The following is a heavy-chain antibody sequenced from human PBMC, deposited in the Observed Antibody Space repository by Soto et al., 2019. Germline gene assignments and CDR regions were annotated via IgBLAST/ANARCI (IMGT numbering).Heavy chain of an antibody. CDR1: GGFISSYY. D-gene: IGHD3-22*01. CDR2: IYYSGST. J-gene: IGHJ6*02. CDR3: ARVGKGYYDSSGYYILNYYYGMDV. Sequence: PXETLSLTCTVSGGFISSYYWSWIRQPPGKGLDWIGYIYYSGSTNYNPSLKSRVTISVDTSKNQFSLKLSSVTAADTAVYYCARVGKGYYDSSGYYILNYYYGMDVWGQGTTVTVSS. V-gene: IGHV4-59*01.